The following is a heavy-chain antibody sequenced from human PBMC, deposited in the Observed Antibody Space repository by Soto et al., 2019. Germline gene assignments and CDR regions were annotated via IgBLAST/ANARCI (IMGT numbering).Heavy chain of an antibody. CDR3: ARRSIASGGMDV. V-gene: IGHV5-10-1*01. J-gene: IGHJ6*02. Sequence: GESLKISCNGSGYSFTSYWINLVRQMPGKGLEWMGRIDPSGSYTNYSPSFQGHVTISADKSISTAYLQCSSLKASDTAIYYCARRSIASGGMDVWGQGTTVTVSS. CDR1: GYSFTSYW. CDR2: IDPSGSYT.